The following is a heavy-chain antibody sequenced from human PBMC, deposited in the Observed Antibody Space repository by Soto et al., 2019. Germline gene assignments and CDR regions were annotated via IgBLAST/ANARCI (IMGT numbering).Heavy chain of an antibody. CDR1: GGSISSSSYY. D-gene: IGHD3-10*01. CDR2: IYYSGST. V-gene: IGHV4-39*07. Sequence: SETLSLTCTVSGGSISSSSYYWGWIRQPPGKGLEWIGSIYYSGSTNYNPSLKSRVTISVDTSKNQFSPKLSSVTAADTAVYYCARDLNYYYGSGSPGDYWGQGTLVTVSS. J-gene: IGHJ4*02. CDR3: ARDLNYYYGSGSPGDY.